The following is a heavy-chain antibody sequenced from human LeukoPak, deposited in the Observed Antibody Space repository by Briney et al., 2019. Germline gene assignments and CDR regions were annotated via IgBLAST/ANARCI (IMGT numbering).Heavy chain of an antibody. CDR1: GGSISSYY. Sequence: SETLSLTCTVSGGSISSYYWSWIRQPPGKGLEWIGYIYYSGSTNYNPSLKSRVTISVDTSKNQFSLKLSSVTAADTAVYYCATEIAVAGGFDYWGQGTLVTVSS. D-gene: IGHD6-19*01. V-gene: IGHV4-59*08. CDR3: ATEIAVAGGFDY. CDR2: IYYSGST. J-gene: IGHJ4*02.